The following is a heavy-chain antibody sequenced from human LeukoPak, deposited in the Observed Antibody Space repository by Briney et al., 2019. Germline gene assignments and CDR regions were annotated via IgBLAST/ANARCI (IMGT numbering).Heavy chain of an antibody. Sequence: GGSLRLSCAASGFTVSSNYMSWVRQAPGKGLEWVSVIYSGGSTYYADSVKGRFTISRDNSKNTLYLQMNSLRAEDTAVYYCAREGTYYDFWSGYYGWGQGTLVTVSS. CDR1: GFTVSSNY. V-gene: IGHV3-53*01. CDR3: AREGTYYDFWSGYYG. D-gene: IGHD3-3*01. J-gene: IGHJ4*02. CDR2: IYSGGST.